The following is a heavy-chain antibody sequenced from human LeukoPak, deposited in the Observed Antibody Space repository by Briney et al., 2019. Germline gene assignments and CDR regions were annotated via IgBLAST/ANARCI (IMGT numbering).Heavy chain of an antibody. D-gene: IGHD5-12*01. CDR2: INTNTGNP. CDR1: GYTFTSYA. CDR3: ARAYSAYDREYFQH. J-gene: IGHJ1*01. Sequence: ASVKVSCKTSGYTFTSYALNWVRQAPGQGLEWMGWINTNTGNPTYAQGFTGRFVFSLDTSVSTAYLQISRLKAEDTAVYYCARAYSAYDREYFQHWGQGTLVTVSS. V-gene: IGHV7-4-1*02.